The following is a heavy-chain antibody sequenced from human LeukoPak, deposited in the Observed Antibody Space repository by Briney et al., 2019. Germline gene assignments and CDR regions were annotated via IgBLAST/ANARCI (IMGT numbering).Heavy chain of an antibody. CDR3: ARDVDHLLWFGELYHYGMDV. J-gene: IGHJ6*02. CDR2: IIPILGIA. CDR1: GGTFSSYA. V-gene: IGHV1-69*04. Sequence: SVKVSCKASGGTFSSYAISRVRQAPGQGLEWMGRIIPILGIANYAQKFQGRVTITADKSTSTAYMELSSLRSEDTAVYYCARDVDHLLWFGELYHYGMDVRGQGTTVTVSS. D-gene: IGHD3-10*01.